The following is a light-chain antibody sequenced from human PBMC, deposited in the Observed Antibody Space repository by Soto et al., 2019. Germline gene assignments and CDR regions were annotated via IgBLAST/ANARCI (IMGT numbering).Light chain of an antibody. Sequence: QSALTQPASVSGSPGQSIAISCTGTSSDGGGYNLVSWYQQHPGKAPKFLTYENSKRLSGVSDRFAGSKSGNTASLTISGLQAEDEADYYCCSHAGSSSYVLFGGGTKLTVL. CDR3: CSHAGSSSYVL. J-gene: IGLJ2*01. CDR1: SSDGGGYNL. CDR2: ENS. V-gene: IGLV2-23*01.